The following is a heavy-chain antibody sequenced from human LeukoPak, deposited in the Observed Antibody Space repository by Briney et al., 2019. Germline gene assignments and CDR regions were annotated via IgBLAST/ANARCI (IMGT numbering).Heavy chain of an antibody. V-gene: IGHV6-1*01. CDR2: TYYRSKWYN. D-gene: IGHD1-1*01. CDR3: ASHPERRVFGGDYYYGMDV. CDR1: GDSVSSNSAA. J-gene: IGHJ6*02. Sequence: SQALSLTCAISGDSVSSNSAAWNWIRQSPSRGLEWLGRTYYRSKWYNDYAVSVKTRITINTDTSTSQFSMQLLSVNPEDTAVYDCASHPERRVFGGDYYYGMDVWGQGTTVTVSS.